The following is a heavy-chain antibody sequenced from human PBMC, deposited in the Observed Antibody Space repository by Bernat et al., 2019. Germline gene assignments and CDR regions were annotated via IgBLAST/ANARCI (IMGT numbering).Heavy chain of an antibody. J-gene: IGHJ4*02. CDR3: ALRGGATLDY. CDR2: ISGDGGSN. Sequence: EVQLVESGGGVLQPGGSLRLSCAASGFTFDDYAMHWVRQAPGKGLEWVSLISGDGGSNYYADSVKGRFTIYRDNSKNSLYLQMNSLRTEDTALYYCALRGGATLDYWGQGTLVTVSS. V-gene: IGHV3-43*02. D-gene: IGHD3-16*01. CDR1: GFTFDDYA.